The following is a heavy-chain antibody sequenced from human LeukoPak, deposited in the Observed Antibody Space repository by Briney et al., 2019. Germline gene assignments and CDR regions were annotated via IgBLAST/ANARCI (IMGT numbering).Heavy chain of an antibody. CDR1: NYSISNSLY. Sequence: SETLSLTCSGSNYSISNSLYWGWLRQPPGKGLEWIGSIYRSGSTFYNPSLKSRVTISVDTSKNQFSLKLSSVTAADTAVYYCARHMVAVAATGDFDYWGQGTLVTVSS. J-gene: IGHJ4*02. D-gene: IGHD6-19*01. CDR2: IYRSGST. CDR3: ARHMVAVAATGDFDY. V-gene: IGHV4-38-2*02.